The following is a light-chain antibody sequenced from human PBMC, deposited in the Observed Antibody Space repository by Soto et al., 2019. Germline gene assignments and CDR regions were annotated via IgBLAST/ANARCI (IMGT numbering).Light chain of an antibody. CDR1: SSDVGGYNY. CDR3: SSYTSNTTPL. J-gene: IGLJ3*02. CDR2: AVS. Sequence: QSALTQPPSASGSPGQSVTISCTGTSSDVGGYNYVSWYQQHPGRVPKLIIYAVSNRPSGVSNRFSGSKSGSTASLTISGLQAEDEADYYCSSYTSNTTPLFGGGTKLTVL. V-gene: IGLV2-14*01.